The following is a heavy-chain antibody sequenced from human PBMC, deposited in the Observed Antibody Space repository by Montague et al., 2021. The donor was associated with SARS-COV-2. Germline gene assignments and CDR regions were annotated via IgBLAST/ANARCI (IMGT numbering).Heavy chain of an antibody. Sequence: SLRLSCATSEFTFSSHWMSWVRQAPGKGLEWVANIKLDGSEKYYVDSVKGRFTISGDNANNSLFLQMDNLRADDTAVYYCATGFGSDVWGQGTMVTVSS. CDR2: IKLDGSEK. CDR1: EFTFSSHW. J-gene: IGHJ3*01. D-gene: IGHD1-1*01. CDR3: ATGFGSDV. V-gene: IGHV3-7*03.